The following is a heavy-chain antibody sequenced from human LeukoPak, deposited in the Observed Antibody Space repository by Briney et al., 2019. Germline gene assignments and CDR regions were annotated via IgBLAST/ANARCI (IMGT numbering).Heavy chain of an antibody. CDR2: IHPSGML. J-gene: IGHJ5*02. Sequence: PSETLSLTCTVSGASFNSDDQYWNWIRQSPGKGLEWIGSIHPSGMLYNNPSLESRVTISVDTSKNQFSLKLSSVTAADTAVYYCARGRRWAAADFRPKNYNWFDPWGQGTLVTVSS. CDR1: GASFNSDDQY. CDR3: ARGRRWAAADFRPKNYNWFDP. V-gene: IGHV4-39*07. D-gene: IGHD6-13*01.